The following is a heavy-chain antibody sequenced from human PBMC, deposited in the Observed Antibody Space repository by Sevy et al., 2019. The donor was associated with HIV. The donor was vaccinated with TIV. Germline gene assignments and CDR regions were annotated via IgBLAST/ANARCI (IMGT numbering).Heavy chain of an antibody. CDR1: GFTFNTYG. CDR3: AKGPLYPDYGDLSINFDY. J-gene: IGHJ4*02. CDR2: IRNDGSKK. D-gene: IGHD4-17*01. V-gene: IGHV3-30*02. Sequence: GESLKISCAASGFTFNTYGMHWVRQAPGKGLEWVAFIRNDGSKKYYADSVKGRFTISRDNSRNTLYLQMNSLRTEDTAVYYCAKGPLYPDYGDLSINFDYWGQGTLVTVSS.